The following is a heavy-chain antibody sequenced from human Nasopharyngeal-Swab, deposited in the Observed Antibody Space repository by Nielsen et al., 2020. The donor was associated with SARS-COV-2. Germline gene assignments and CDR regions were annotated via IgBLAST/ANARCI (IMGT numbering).Heavy chain of an antibody. Sequence: WVRQAPGQGLEWMGRINPNSGGTNYAQKFQGRVTMTRDTSISTAYMELSRLRSDDTAVYYCAREAHYYGSGSYPYYYMDVWGKGTTVTVSS. CDR2: INPNSGGT. V-gene: IGHV1-2*06. D-gene: IGHD3-10*01. CDR3: AREAHYYGSGSYPYYYMDV. J-gene: IGHJ6*03.